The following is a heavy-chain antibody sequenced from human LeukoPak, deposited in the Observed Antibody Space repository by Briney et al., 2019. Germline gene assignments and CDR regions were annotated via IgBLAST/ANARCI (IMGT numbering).Heavy chain of an antibody. V-gene: IGHV3-74*01. CDR3: VRGNTWFFDY. CDR1: GFTFSVYW. D-gene: IGHD3-9*01. Sequence: GGSLRLSCGASGFTFSVYWMHWIRQVPGKGLVWVARINSDGSSTKYADSAKGRFTISRDNAKTTLFLQLNSVRAQDSAVYYCVRGNTWFFDYWGQGTSVTVSS. J-gene: IGHJ4*02. CDR2: INSDGSST.